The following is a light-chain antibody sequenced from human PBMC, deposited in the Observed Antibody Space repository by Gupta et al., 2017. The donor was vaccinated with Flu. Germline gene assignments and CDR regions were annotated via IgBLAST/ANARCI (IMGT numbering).Light chain of an antibody. CDR1: QSIASY. CDR3: QQRYNTPHT. CDR2: VAS. V-gene: IGKV1-39*01. Sequence: DIQMTQSPSSLSASVGDRVTITCRASQSIASYVNWYQQKLGEAPKLLIYVASNLQSGVPSRFSGSGSGTDFTLTISRLQPEDFATYYCQQRYNTPHTFGQGTKVEIK. J-gene: IGKJ1*01.